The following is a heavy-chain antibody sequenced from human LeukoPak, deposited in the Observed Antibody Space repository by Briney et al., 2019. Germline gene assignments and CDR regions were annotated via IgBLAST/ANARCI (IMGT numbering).Heavy chain of an antibody. CDR1: GGSFSGYY. CDR3: ARGDDSGWRYYFDY. D-gene: IGHD6-19*01. Sequence: PSETLSLTCAVYGGSFSGYYWSWIRQPPGKGLEWIGEINHSGGTNYNPSLKSRVTISVDTSKNQFSLKLSSVTAADTAVYYCARGDDSGWRYYFDYWGQGTLVTVSS. J-gene: IGHJ4*02. CDR2: INHSGGT. V-gene: IGHV4-34*01.